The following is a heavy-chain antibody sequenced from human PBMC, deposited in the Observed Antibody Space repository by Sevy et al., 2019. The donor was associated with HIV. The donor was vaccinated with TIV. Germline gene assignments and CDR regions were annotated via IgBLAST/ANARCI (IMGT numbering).Heavy chain of an antibody. D-gene: IGHD6-13*01. CDR1: GFNFGSYG. Sequence: GGSLRLSCAASGFNFGSYGVHWVRQAPGKGLEWLAVISYDGNNIYYSDSVKGRFTISRDNSKNTLYLQMNGLRGEDTAVYFCAKDGAPDSSWSYYYYGMDVWGQGTTVTASS. V-gene: IGHV3-30*18. J-gene: IGHJ6*02. CDR3: AKDGAPDSSWSYYYYGMDV. CDR2: ISYDGNNI.